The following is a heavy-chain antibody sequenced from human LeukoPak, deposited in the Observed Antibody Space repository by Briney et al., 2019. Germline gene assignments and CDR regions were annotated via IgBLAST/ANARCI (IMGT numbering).Heavy chain of an antibody. J-gene: IGHJ4*02. Sequence: GASVKVSCKASGGTFSSYAISWVRQAPGQGLEWMGRIIPILGIAYYAQKFQGRVTITADKSTSTAYMELSSLRSEDTAVYYCASRMYYYDSSGYYTYWGQGTLVTASS. CDR1: GGTFSSYA. V-gene: IGHV1-69*04. CDR2: IIPILGIA. CDR3: ASRMYYYDSSGYYTY. D-gene: IGHD3-22*01.